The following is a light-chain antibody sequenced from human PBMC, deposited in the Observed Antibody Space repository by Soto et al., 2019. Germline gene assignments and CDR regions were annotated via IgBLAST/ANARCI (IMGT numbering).Light chain of an antibody. CDR1: SSDIGAHNF. CDR2: EVI. CDR3: NSYTTSNTFV. J-gene: IGLJ1*01. Sequence: HSALTQPASVSGSPGQPITVSCSGTSSDIGAHNFVSWYQQHPGKAPKLIIYEVINRPSGVSDRFSGSKSGNTASLTISGLQSEDEADYYCNSYTTSNTFVFGSGTKVTVL. V-gene: IGLV2-14*03.